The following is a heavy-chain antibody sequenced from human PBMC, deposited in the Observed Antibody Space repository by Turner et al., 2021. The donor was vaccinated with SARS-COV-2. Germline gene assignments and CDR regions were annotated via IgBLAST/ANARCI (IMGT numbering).Heavy chain of an antibody. V-gene: IGHV4-34*01. Sequence: QVQPQGGGPGPLNPSETRAPPCPCFGGPFRGYYWSWIRQPPGKGLEWIGEIKHSGSTNYNPSLKGRVTISVDTSKNQFSLKLSSVTAADTAVYYCARGDWGDYVDYWGQGTLVTVSS. CDR3: ARGDWGDYVDY. CDR1: GGPFRGYY. D-gene: IGHD7-27*01. CDR2: IKHSGST. J-gene: IGHJ4*02.